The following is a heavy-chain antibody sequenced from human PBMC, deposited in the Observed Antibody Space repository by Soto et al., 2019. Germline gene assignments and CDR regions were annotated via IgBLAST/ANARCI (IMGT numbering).Heavy chain of an antibody. CDR1: GYTFTSYG. J-gene: IGHJ3*02. CDR3: ARGPSLEMATIRGGAFDI. D-gene: IGHD5-12*01. V-gene: IGHV1-18*01. Sequence: QVQLVQSGAEVKKPGASVKVSCKASGYTFTSYGISWVRQAPGQGLEWMGWISAYNGNTNYAQKLQGRVTMTTDTSSSTAYMDLRSLRSDDTAVYYCARGPSLEMATIRGGAFDIWVQATMVTVSS. CDR2: ISAYNGNT.